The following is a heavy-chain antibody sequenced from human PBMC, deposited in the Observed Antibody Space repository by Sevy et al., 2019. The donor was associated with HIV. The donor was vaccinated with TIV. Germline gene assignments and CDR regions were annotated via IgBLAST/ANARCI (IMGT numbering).Heavy chain of an antibody. D-gene: IGHD2-15*01. CDR2: ISSSSGTR. V-gene: IGHV3-48*02. Sequence: GGSLRLSCAASTFTFSSNSMHWVRQAPGKGLEWVSYISSSSGTRYYADSVKGRFTISRDNAKNSLFLQMNSLRDEDTAVYYCASRGYCGGGSCYSGPNDYWGQGTLVTVSS. CDR1: TFTFSSNS. J-gene: IGHJ4*02. CDR3: ASRGYCGGGSCYSGPNDY.